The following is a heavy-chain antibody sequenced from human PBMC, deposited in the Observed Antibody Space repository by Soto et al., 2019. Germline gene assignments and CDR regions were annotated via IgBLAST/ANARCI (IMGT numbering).Heavy chain of an antibody. J-gene: IGHJ4*02. CDR2: IYPDDSDT. CDR1: GYSLTNIW. V-gene: IGHV5-51*01. Sequence: GESLKISCKGSGYSLTNIWIHWVRQMPGKGLEWLGIIYPDDSDTRYSPSFLGQVTISADKSIKTTYLQWSSLKASDTAIYFCASSVLVTSTMNYFDLWGQGTLVTVSS. D-gene: IGHD2-8*02. CDR3: ASSVLVTSTMNYFDL.